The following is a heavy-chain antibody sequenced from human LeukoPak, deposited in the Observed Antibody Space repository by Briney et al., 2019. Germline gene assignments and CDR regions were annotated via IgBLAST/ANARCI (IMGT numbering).Heavy chain of an antibody. CDR2: INHNAEMI. D-gene: IGHD3-22*01. CDR3: ATDRHYTMNT. CDR1: GFPFGSYV. V-gene: IGHV3-48*01. J-gene: IGHJ6*02. Sequence: GGSLRLSCEASGFPFGSYVMSWVRQAPGKGLEWIAYINHNAEMIFYPDFVKGRFTISRDNAKNSLYLQMNSLRVGDTAVYYCATDRHYTMNTWGQGTTVTVSS.